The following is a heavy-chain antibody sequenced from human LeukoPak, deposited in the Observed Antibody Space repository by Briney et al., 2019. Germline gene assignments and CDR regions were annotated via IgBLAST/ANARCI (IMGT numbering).Heavy chain of an antibody. D-gene: IGHD6-19*01. J-gene: IGHJ6*03. V-gene: IGHV3-30*03. CDR3: ARESVQWLVYYYYYYMDV. CDR2: ISYDVGKK. CDR1: GFTFSSYG. Sequence: GGSLRLSCAASGFTFSSYGMHWVRQAPGKGLEWVAVISYDVGKKYYADSVKGRFTISRDNSKNTLYLQMNSLRAEDTAVYYCARESVQWLVYYYYYYMDVWGKGTTVTVS.